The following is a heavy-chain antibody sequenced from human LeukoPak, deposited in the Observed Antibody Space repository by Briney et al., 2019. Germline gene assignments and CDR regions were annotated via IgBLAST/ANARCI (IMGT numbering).Heavy chain of an antibody. D-gene: IGHD3-16*01. V-gene: IGHV3-21*01. CDR2: ISSSSSYI. CDR1: GFTFSSYS. J-gene: IGHJ4*02. CDR3: ARDPTFPYYDYVWGSYRGGYFDY. Sequence: GGSLRLSCAASGFTFSSYSMNWVRQAPGKGLEWVSSISSSSSYIYYADSVKGRFTISRDNAKNSLYLQMNSLRAEDTAVYYCARDPTFPYYDYVWGSYRGGYFDYWGQGTLVTVSS.